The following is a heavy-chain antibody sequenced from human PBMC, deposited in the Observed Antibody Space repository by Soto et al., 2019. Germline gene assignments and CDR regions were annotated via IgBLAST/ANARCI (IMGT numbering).Heavy chain of an antibody. J-gene: IGHJ4*02. V-gene: IGHV1-2*02. CDR3: AKSGSGATSECDY. CDR2: INPNSGGT. CDR1: GYTFTGYY. D-gene: IGHD1-26*01. Sequence: ASVKVSCKASGYTFTGYYMHWARQAPGQGLEWMGWINPNSGGTNYAQKFQGRVTMTRDTSISTAYMELSRLRSDDTAVYYCAKSGSGATSECDYWGQGTLVTVSS.